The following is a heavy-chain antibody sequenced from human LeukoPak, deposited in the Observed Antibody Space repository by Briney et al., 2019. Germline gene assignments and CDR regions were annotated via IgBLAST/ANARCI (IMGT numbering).Heavy chain of an antibody. Sequence: GGSLRLSCAASGFTFSRYSMNWVRQAPGKGLEWVASISSTSTFIYSADSVKGRFTISRDTAKNSLFLQMNSLRAEDTAIYYCETDYFDSSDYPQTYYYYYMVVWGKGTTVTVSS. V-gene: IGHV3-21*01. CDR2: ISSTSTFI. D-gene: IGHD3-22*01. CDR1: GFTFSRYS. J-gene: IGHJ6*03. CDR3: ETDYFDSSDYPQTYYYYYMVV.